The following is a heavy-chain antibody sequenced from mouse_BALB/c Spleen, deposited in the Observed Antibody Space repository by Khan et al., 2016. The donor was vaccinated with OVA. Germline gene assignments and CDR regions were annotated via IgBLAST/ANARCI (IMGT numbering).Heavy chain of an antibody. CDR3: AKEVWSYYYALDY. D-gene: IGHD2-10*02. Sequence: QVQLKESGPGLVAPSQNLSITCTVSGFSLTDYGVSWIRQPPGKGLEWLGVIWGGGTTYYNSALKSRLIISKDNSKSQVFLKMNSLQTDDTAMYYCAKEVWSYYYALDYWGQGTSVTVSS. CDR2: IWGGGTT. J-gene: IGHJ4*01. CDR1: GFSLTDYG. V-gene: IGHV2-6-5*01.